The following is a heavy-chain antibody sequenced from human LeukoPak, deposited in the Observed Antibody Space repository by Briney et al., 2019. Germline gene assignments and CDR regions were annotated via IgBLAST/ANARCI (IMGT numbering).Heavy chain of an antibody. J-gene: IGHJ4*02. CDR1: GRSISSYY. V-gene: IGHV4-4*07. Sequence: PSETLSLTCTVSGRSISSYYWSWIRQPAGKGLEWIGRIYTSGSTNYNPSLRSRVTISLDTSKNQFFLNLRSVTAADTAVYYCARDPWDNNWYNFDSWGQGTLVTVSS. CDR3: ARDPWDNNWYNFDS. CDR2: IYTSGST. D-gene: IGHD1-1*01.